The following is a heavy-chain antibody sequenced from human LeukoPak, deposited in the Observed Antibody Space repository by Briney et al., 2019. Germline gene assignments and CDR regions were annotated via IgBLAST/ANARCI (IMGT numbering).Heavy chain of an antibody. CDR3: AKYKRSYDWFDP. CDR1: GGSISSGGYY. V-gene: IGHV4-31*03. CDR2: IYYSGST. Sequence: PSETLSLTCTVSGGSISSGGYYWSWIRQHPGKGLEWIGYIYYSGSTYYNPSLKSRVTISVDTSKNQFSLKLSAVTAADTAVYYCAKYKRSYDWFDPWGQGTLVTVSS. J-gene: IGHJ5*02. D-gene: IGHD1-26*01.